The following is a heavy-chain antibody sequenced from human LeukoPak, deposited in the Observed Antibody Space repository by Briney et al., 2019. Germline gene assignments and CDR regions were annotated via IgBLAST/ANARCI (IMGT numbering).Heavy chain of an antibody. J-gene: IGHJ4*02. V-gene: IGHV3-23*01. CDR1: GFTFRRYA. Sequence: PGGSLRLSCAASGFTFRRYAMSWVRQAPGKGLEWVSAISGSGGSTYYADSVKGRFTISRDNSKNTLYLQMNSLRAEDTAVYYCANALKDLAAGIYWGQGTLVTVSS. CDR3: ANALKDLAAGIY. D-gene: IGHD6-13*01. CDR2: ISGSGGST.